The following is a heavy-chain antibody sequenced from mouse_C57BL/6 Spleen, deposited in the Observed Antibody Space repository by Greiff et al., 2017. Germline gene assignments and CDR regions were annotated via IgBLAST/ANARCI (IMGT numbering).Heavy chain of an antibody. Sequence: EVKLMESGGDLVKPGGSLKLSCAASGFTFSSYGMSWVRQTPDKRLEWVATISSGGSYTYYPDSVKGRFTISRDNAKNTMYLQMSSLKSEDTAMYYCARHEGRVYYFDYWGQGTTLTVSS. V-gene: IGHV5-6*01. CDR3: ARHEGRVYYFDY. J-gene: IGHJ2*01. CDR1: GFTFSSYG. CDR2: ISSGGSYT. D-gene: IGHD3-3*01.